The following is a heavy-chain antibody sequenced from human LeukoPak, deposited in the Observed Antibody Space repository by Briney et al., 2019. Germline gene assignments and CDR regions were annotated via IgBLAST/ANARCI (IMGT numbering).Heavy chain of an antibody. Sequence: PSETLSLTCTVSGGSISSYYWSWIRQPPGKRLEWIGYIYYSGSTNYNPSLKSRVTISVDTSKNQFSLKLSSVTAADTAVYYCARAVELLWFGELLNYFDYWGQGTLVTVSS. J-gene: IGHJ4*02. V-gene: IGHV4-59*01. CDR1: GGSISSYY. CDR2: IYYSGST. D-gene: IGHD3-10*01. CDR3: ARAVELLWFGELLNYFDY.